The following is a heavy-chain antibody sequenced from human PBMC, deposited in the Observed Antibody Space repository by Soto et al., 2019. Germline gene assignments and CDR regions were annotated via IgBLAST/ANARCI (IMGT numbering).Heavy chain of an antibody. Sequence: LRLSCAASGFTFSSYGMHWVRQAPGKGLEWVAVIRYDGSNKYYADSVKGRFTISRDNSKNTLYLQMNSLRAEDTAVYYCARDLYYDFWSGYYTVPYYYYGMDVWGQGTTVTVSS. D-gene: IGHD3-3*01. V-gene: IGHV3-33*01. CDR3: ARDLYYDFWSGYYTVPYYYYGMDV. J-gene: IGHJ6*02. CDR2: IRYDGSNK. CDR1: GFTFSSYG.